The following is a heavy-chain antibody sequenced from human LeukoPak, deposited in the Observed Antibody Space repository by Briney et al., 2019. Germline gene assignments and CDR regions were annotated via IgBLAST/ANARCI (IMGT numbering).Heavy chain of an antibody. CDR1: GGTFSSYA. CDR3: ARGSSGSYYIGDY. D-gene: IGHD1-26*01. J-gene: IGHJ4*02. CDR2: IIPILGIA. V-gene: IGHV1-69*04. Sequence: GSSVKVSCKASGGTFSSYAISWVRQAPGQGLEWMGRIIPILGIANYAQKLQGRVTITADKSTSTAYMELSSLRSEDTAVYYCARGSSGSYYIGDYWGQGTLVTVSS.